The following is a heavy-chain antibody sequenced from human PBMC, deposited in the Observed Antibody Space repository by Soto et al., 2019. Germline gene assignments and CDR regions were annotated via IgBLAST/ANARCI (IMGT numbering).Heavy chain of an antibody. V-gene: IGHV3-23*01. D-gene: IGHD4-17*01. CDR1: GFTFSSYA. CDR2: ISGSGGST. J-gene: IGHJ6*02. Sequence: EVQLLESGGGLVQPGGSLRLSCAASGFTFSSYAMSWVRQAPGKGPEWVSAISGSGGSTYYADSVKGRFTISRDNSKNTLYLQMNSLRAEDTAVYYCAKELNPSEKVTTSNGMDVWGQGTTVTVSS. CDR3: AKELNPSEKVTTSNGMDV.